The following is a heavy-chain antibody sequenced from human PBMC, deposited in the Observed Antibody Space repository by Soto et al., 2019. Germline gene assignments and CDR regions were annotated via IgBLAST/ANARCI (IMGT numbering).Heavy chain of an antibody. CDR1: GGSVSSSNSY. CDR2: IRSSGST. CDR3: THYLRDYFHY. V-gene: IGHV4-61*01. D-gene: IGHD3-16*01. J-gene: IGHJ4*02. Sequence: SETLSLTCTVSGGSVSSSNSYWTWIRQPPGKGLEWIGYIRSSGSTEYNPSLKSRVTISVDTSKNQFSLNLRSLTAADAAMYYCTHYLRDYFHYWGQGALVTVSS.